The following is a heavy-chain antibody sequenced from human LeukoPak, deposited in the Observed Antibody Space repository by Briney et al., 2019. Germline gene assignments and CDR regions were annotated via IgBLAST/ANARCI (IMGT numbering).Heavy chain of an antibody. CDR2: ISDTGGST. CDR1: GITLSNYG. D-gene: IGHD3-22*01. Sequence: PRGSMRLSCAVSGITLSNYGMSWVRQATGKGLEWVAGISDTGGSTNYADSVKGRFTISRDNPKNTLYLQMNSLRAEDTAVYFCAKRGVVIRVILVGFHKQAYYFDSWGQGALVTVSS. CDR3: AKRGVVIRVILVGFHKQAYYFDS. J-gene: IGHJ4*02. V-gene: IGHV3-23*01.